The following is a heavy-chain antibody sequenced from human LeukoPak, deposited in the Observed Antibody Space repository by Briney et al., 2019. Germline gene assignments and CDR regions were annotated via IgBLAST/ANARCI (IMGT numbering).Heavy chain of an antibody. J-gene: IGHJ3*02. CDR3: ARAGSLLIDAFDI. CDR1: GFTFSSYS. V-gene: IGHV3-21*01. CDR2: ISSSSSYI. D-gene: IGHD3-16*01. Sequence: GGSLRLSCAASGFTFSSYSMNWVRQAPGKGLEWVSSISSSSSYIYYADSVKGRFTISRDNAKNSLYLQMNSLRAEDTAVYYCARAGSLLIDAFDIWGQGTMVTVSS.